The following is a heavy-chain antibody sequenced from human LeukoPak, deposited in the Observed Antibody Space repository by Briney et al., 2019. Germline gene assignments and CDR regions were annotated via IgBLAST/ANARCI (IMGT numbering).Heavy chain of an antibody. CDR2: IIPVFGTA. V-gene: IGHV1-69*13. Sequence: SVKVSCKASGGTFSSYAISWVRQAPGQGLEWMGGIIPVFGTANYAQKFQGRVTITADESTSTAYMELSSLRSEDTALYYCARDRVVGLGIDNAFDIWGHGTMVTVSS. CDR1: GGTFSSYA. CDR3: ARDRVVGLGIDNAFDI. J-gene: IGHJ3*02. D-gene: IGHD2-15*01.